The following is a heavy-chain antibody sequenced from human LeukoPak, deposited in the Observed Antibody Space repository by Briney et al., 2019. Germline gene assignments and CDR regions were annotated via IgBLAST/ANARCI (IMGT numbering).Heavy chain of an antibody. CDR2: ISSSSSYI. V-gene: IGHV3-21*01. CDR3: ARNAEPDDAFDI. J-gene: IGHJ3*02. D-gene: IGHD1-14*01. Sequence: GGSLRLSCAASGFTFSSYSMNWVRQAPGKGLEWVSSISSSSSYIYYADSVKGRFTISRDNAKNSLYLQMNSLRAEDTAVYYCARNAEPDDAFDIWGQGTMVTVSS. CDR1: GFTFSSYS.